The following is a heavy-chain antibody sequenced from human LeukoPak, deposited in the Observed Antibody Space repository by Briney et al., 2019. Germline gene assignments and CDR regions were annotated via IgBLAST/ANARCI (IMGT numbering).Heavy chain of an antibody. D-gene: IGHD4-17*01. J-gene: IGHJ4*02. V-gene: IGHV4-34*01. CDR2: INHSGST. CDR1: GGSFSGYY. Sequence: SETLSLTCAVYGGSFSGYYWSWIRQPPGKGLEWIGEINHSGSTNYNPSLKSRVTISVDTSKNQFSLKLSSVTAADTAVYYCARGYGDYFDYWGQGILVTVSS. CDR3: ARGYGDYFDY.